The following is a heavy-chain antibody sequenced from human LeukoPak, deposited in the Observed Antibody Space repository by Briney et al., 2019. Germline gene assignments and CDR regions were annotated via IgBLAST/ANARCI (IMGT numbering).Heavy chain of an antibody. D-gene: IGHD2-2*01. CDR2: IYSGGST. J-gene: IGHJ3*02. Sequence: PGGSLRLSCAASGFTVSSNYMSWVRQAPGKVLEWVSVIYSGGSTYYTDSVKGRFTISRDNSKNTLYLQMNSLRAEDTAVYYCARDCSSTSCYGPNAFDIWGQGTMVTVSS. CDR1: GFTVSSNY. V-gene: IGHV3-53*01. CDR3: ARDCSSTSCYGPNAFDI.